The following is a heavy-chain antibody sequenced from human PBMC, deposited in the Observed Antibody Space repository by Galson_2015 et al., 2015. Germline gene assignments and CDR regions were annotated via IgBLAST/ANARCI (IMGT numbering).Heavy chain of an antibody. CDR2: INTNTGNP. J-gene: IGHJ5*02. CDR3: AREGSGGYCSSTSCYGAYWFDP. D-gene: IGHD2-2*01. V-gene: IGHV7-4-1*02. CDR1: GSTFTSFG. Sequence: SCKASGSTFTSFGMNWVRQAPGQGLEWMGWINTNTGNPTYAQGFTGRFVFSLDTSVNTAYLQITSLKAEDTAIYYCAREGSGGYCSSTSCYGAYWFDPWGQGTLVTVSS.